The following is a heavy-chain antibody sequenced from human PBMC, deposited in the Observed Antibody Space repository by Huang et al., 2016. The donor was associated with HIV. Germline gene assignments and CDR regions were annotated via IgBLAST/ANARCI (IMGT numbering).Heavy chain of an antibody. V-gene: IGHV1-18*04. D-gene: IGHD3-22*01. CDR2: ISTNNGDT. CDR1: DSTFTSYG. J-gene: IGHJ4*02. Sequence: QVQLVQSGGEVKKPGASVKVSCKASDSTFTSYGISWVRQARGQGREWMGGISTNNGDTNYAQKFQGRVTMTTDTSTSTAYMELRSLSADDTAVYYCGGSSGYWSFDYWGQGTLVTVSS. CDR3: GGSSGYWSFDY.